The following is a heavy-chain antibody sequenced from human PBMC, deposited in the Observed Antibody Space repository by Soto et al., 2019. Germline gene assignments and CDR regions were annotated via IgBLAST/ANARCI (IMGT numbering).Heavy chain of an antibody. CDR3: ARAKQRYCSGGSCFGPLSWFDP. Sequence: GESLKISCKGSGYRFTSYWIGWVRQMPGKGLEWMGIIYPGDSDTRYSPSFQGQVTISVDKSISTAYLQWSSLKASDTAMYYCARAKQRYCSGGSCFGPLSWFDPWGQGTLVTVSS. CDR2: IYPGDSDT. V-gene: IGHV5-51*01. CDR1: GYRFTSYW. D-gene: IGHD2-15*01. J-gene: IGHJ5*02.